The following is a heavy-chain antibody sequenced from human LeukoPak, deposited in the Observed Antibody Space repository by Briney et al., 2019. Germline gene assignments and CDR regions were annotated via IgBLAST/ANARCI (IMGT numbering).Heavy chain of an antibody. CDR1: GYTLTELS. D-gene: IGHD3-10*01. J-gene: IGHJ6*04. CDR2: FDPEDGET. CDR3: ATATRSAMVRETVPLYYYYGMDV. V-gene: IGHV1-24*01. Sequence: ASVTVSCKVSGYTLTELSMHWVRQAPGKGLEWMGGFDPEDGETIYAQKFQGRVTMTEDTSTDTAYMELSSLRSEDTAVYYCATATRSAMVRETVPLYYYYGMDVWGKGTTVTVSS.